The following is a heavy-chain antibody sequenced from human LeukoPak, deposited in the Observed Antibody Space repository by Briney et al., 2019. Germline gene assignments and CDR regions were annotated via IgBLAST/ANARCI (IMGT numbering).Heavy chain of an antibody. Sequence: GGSLRLPCAASAFTFSNYWMSWVRQAPGKGLEWVANIKEDGSEINYVDSVKGRFTISRDNAKNSQYLQMNSLRVDDTAVYYCARDRGYSTFDYWGQGTLVTVSS. CDR1: AFTFSNYW. J-gene: IGHJ4*02. V-gene: IGHV3-7*01. CDR3: ARDRGYSTFDY. D-gene: IGHD4-23*01. CDR2: IKEDGSEI.